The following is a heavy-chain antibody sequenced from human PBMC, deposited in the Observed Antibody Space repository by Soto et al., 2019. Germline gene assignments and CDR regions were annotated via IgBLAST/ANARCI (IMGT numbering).Heavy chain of an antibody. CDR3: ARVAYNYGYFDY. J-gene: IGHJ4*02. CDR2: IYPGDSDT. Sequence: GESLKISCKGSGYSFTTYWIGWVRQMPGKGLDWMGMIYPGDSDTRYSPSFQGQVTISADKSNSTAYLQWSSLKASDTAMYYCARVAYNYGYFDYWGQGTLVTVS. V-gene: IGHV5-51*01. CDR1: GYSFTTYW. D-gene: IGHD5-18*01.